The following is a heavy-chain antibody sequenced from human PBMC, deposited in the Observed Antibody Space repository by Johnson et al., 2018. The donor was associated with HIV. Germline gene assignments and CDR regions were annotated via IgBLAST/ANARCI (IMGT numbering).Heavy chain of an antibody. D-gene: IGHD6-19*01. CDR3: ARDGWGSRGWDDAFDI. CDR2: IWYDGSNK. V-gene: IGHV3-33*01. J-gene: IGHJ3*02. Sequence: QVQLVESGGGVVQPGRFLRLSCAASGFSFSGYGMHWVRQAPGKGLEWVAVIWYDGSNKYYADSVKVRFTISRDNSKNTLYLQMNSLRAEDTAVYYCARDGWGSRGWDDAFDIWGQGTMVTVSS. CDR1: GFSFSGYG.